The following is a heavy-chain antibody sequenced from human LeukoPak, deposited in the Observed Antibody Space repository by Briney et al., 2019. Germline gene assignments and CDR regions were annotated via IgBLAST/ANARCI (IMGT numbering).Heavy chain of an antibody. D-gene: IGHD2-2*01. J-gene: IGHJ4*02. V-gene: IGHV3-33*08. CDR3: ARKDELLYYFDY. CDR2: IWYDGSNK. Sequence: PGGSLRLSCAASGFTFSSYSMNWVRQAPGKGLEWVAVIWYDGSNKYYADSVKGRFTISRDNSKNTLYLQMNSLRAEDTAVYYCARKDELLYYFDYWGQGTLVTVSS. CDR1: GFTFSSYS.